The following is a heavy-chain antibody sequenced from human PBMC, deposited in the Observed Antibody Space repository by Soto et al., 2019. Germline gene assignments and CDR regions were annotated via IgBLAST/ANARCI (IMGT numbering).Heavy chain of an antibody. Sequence: NPSETLSLTCTVSGGSISSYYWSWIRQPPGKGLEWIGYIYYSGSTNYNPSLKSRVTISVDTSKNQFSLKLSSVTAADTAVYYCARVAWDYYDSSGYFDYWGQGTLVTVSS. D-gene: IGHD3-22*01. CDR3: ARVAWDYYDSSGYFDY. J-gene: IGHJ4*02. CDR2: IYYSGST. CDR1: GGSISSYY. V-gene: IGHV4-59*01.